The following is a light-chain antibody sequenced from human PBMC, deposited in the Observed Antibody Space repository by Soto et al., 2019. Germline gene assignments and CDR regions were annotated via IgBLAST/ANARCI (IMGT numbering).Light chain of an antibody. Sequence: EVVMTQSPGTLSLSAGERATVSCRASQSISSDLAWYQQKPGQAPRLLIYGASTRATDIPARFSGGGSGTEFSLTISSLQSEDSAIYYWQQYHDWPPITFGPGTKVHIK. CDR3: QQYHDWPPIT. CDR2: GAS. V-gene: IGKV3-15*01. CDR1: QSISSD. J-gene: IGKJ3*01.